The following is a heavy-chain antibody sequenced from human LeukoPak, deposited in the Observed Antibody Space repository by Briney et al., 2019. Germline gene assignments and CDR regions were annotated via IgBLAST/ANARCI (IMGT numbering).Heavy chain of an antibody. V-gene: IGHV1-18*01. CDR3: ASSFGYYYDTSGYYGY. Sequence: GASVKVSCKASGYTFTTYGIGWVRHGPGQGLEWMGWISAYNGNTKYAQKLQARVTMTTETSTSTAYMELRSLRSDDTAVYYCASSFGYYYDTSGYYGYWGRGTLVTVSS. J-gene: IGHJ4*02. D-gene: IGHD3-22*01. CDR2: ISAYNGNT. CDR1: GYTFTTYG.